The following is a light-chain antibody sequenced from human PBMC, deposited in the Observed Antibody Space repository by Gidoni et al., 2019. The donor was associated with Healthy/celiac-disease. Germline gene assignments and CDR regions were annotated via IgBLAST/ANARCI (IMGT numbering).Light chain of an antibody. CDR1: SSDVGGYNY. CDR3: SSYAGSNNLV. CDR2: EVY. V-gene: IGLV2-8*01. J-gene: IGLJ2*01. Sequence: QSALTQPPSASGSPGQSVTISCTGTSSDVGGYNYVSWFQHHPGKAPKLMIYEVYKRPSGVPDRFSGSKSGYTASLTVSGLQAEDEADYYCSSYAGSNNLVFGGGTKLTVL.